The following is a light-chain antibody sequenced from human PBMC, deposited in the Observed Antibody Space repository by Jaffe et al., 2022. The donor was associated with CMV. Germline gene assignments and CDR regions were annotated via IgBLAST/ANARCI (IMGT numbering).Light chain of an antibody. CDR3: GTWDSSLSAVV. CDR1: SSNIGNNY. Sequence: QSVLTQPPSVSAAPGQEVTISCSGSSSNIGNNYVSWYQQFPGTAPKLLIFENNKRPSGIPDRISGSKSGTSGTLIITGLQTGDEADYYCGTWDSSLSAVVFGGGTKLTVL. J-gene: IGLJ2*01. V-gene: IGLV1-51*02. CDR2: ENN.